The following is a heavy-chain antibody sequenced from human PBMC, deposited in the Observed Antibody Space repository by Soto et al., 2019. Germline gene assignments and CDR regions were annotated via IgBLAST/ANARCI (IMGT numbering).Heavy chain of an antibody. J-gene: IGHJ4*02. CDR2: ISSSSSTI. CDR3: ARANYYGSPGDVAY. CDR1: GFTFSSYS. Sequence: EVQLVESGGGLVQPGGSLRLSCAASGFTFSSYSMNWVRQAPGKGLEWVSYISSSSSTIYYADPVKGRFTISRDNAKNSLYLQMNSLSAEDTAVYYCARANYYGSPGDVAYGGQGTLFTVSS. D-gene: IGHD3-10*01. V-gene: IGHV3-48*01.